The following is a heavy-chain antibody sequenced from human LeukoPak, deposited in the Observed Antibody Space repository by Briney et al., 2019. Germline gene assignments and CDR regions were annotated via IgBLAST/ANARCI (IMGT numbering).Heavy chain of an antibody. CDR1: GGSISSYY. CDR3: ARDRVDYGGNSDY. V-gene: IGHV4-59*12. D-gene: IGHD4-23*01. CDR2: IYHSGST. Sequence: SETLSLTCTVSGGSISSYYWSWIRQPPGKGLEWIGYIYHSGSTYYNPSLKSRVTISVDRSKNQFSLKLSSVTAADTAVYYCARDRVDYGGNSDYWGQGTLVTVSS. J-gene: IGHJ4*02.